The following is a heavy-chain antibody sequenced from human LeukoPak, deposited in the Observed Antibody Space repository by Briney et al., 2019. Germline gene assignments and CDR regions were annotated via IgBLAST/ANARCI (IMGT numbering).Heavy chain of an antibody. CDR2: ISGSGGDT. CDR1: GFTFSSYA. CDR3: AKAAPGDCSSTYCSLFDN. D-gene: IGHD2-2*01. J-gene: IGHJ4*02. V-gene: IGHV3-23*01. Sequence: GGSLRLSCAASGFTFSSYAMSWVRQAPGKGLEWVSTISGSGGDTYFADSVKGRFTISRDKSKNTLYLQMDSLRVEDTAVYYCAKAAPGDCSSTYCSLFDNWGQGTLVTVSS.